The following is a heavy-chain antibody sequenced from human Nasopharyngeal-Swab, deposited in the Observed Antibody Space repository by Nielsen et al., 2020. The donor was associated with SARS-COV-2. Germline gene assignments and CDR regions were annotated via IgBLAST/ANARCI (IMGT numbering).Heavy chain of an antibody. CDR3: ARETTTVRGALNHFDN. CDR1: GDSVSRNNAV. V-gene: IGHV6-1*01. Sequence: SHTLSLTCAISGDSVSRNNAVWTWIRQSPSRGLEWLGRTFYRSNLHNDYAESVKSRININPDTSKNQFSLQLISVTPEDTAVYYCARETTTVRGALNHFDNWGQGTLVTVSS. CDR2: TFYRSNLHN. J-gene: IGHJ4*02. D-gene: IGHD3-10*01.